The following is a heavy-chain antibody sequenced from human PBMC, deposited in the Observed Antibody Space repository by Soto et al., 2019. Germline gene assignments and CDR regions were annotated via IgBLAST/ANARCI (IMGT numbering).Heavy chain of an antibody. V-gene: IGHV3-7*05. CDR3: ARDEIGGYFQQ. CDR1: GFTFSTYW. Sequence: EVQLVESGGGLVQPGGSLTLSCAASGFTFSTYWISWLRQAPGKGLEWVANIKEDGSEIYSMDSVKGRFTISRDNAKSSLYLRMNGLRVEETAIYYCARDEIGGYFQQWGQGTLVTVSS. D-gene: IGHD3-10*01. CDR2: IKEDGSEI. J-gene: IGHJ1*01.